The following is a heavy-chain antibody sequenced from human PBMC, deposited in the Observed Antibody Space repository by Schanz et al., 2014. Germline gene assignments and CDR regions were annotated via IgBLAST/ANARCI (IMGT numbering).Heavy chain of an antibody. CDR3: ARDASSCDYHLAH. CDR2: ISHDGYST. J-gene: IGHJ4*02. V-gene: IGHV3-64*04. Sequence: VQLVESGGGLVQPGGSLRLSCAASGFTFSTSTMHWVRQAPGKGLEYVSAISHDGYSTYYADSVKGRFTISRDNSKNTLYLEMNSLRVYDTAFYYCARDASSCDYHLAHWGQGTLVTVSS. D-gene: IGHD3-22*01. CDR1: GFTFSTST.